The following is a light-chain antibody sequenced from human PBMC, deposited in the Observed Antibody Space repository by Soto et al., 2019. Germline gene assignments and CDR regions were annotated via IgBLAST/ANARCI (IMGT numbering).Light chain of an antibody. CDR2: GNS. CDR1: SSNIGAGYD. CDR3: QSYDSSLRGWV. V-gene: IGLV1-40*01. Sequence: QSVLTQPPSVSGAPGQRVTISCTESSSNIGAGYDVHWYQQLPGTAPKLLIYGNSNRPSGVPDRFSCSKSGTSASLAITGLQAEDEADYYRQSYDSSLRGWVFGGGPKLTVL. J-gene: IGLJ3*02.